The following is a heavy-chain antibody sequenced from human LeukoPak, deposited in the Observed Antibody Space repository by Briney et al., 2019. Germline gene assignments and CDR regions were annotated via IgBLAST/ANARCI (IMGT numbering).Heavy chain of an antibody. CDR2: IYYSGST. Sequence: SETLSLTCTVSGGSISSYYWSWIRQPPGKGLEWIGYIYYSGSTNYNPSLKSRVTISVDTSKNQFSLKLSSVTAADTAVYYCARAAYIKYYDILTGYNQAFDTWGQGTMVTVSS. J-gene: IGHJ3*02. CDR3: ARAAYIKYYDILTGYNQAFDT. D-gene: IGHD3-9*01. V-gene: IGHV4-59*01. CDR1: GGSISSYY.